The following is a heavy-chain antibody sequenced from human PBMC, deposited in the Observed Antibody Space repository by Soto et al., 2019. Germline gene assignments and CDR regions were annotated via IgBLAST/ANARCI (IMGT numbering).Heavy chain of an antibody. CDR3: ARDDSSGWLLDY. CDR1: GGTFSSYA. CDR2: IIPIFGTA. D-gene: IGHD6-19*01. J-gene: IGHJ4*02. V-gene: IGHV1-69*12. Sequence: QVQLVQSGAEVKKPGSSVKVSCKASGGTFSSYAISWVRQAPGQGLEWMGGIIPIFGTANYAQKFQGRVTITADESPSTAYMELSGLRSEDTAVYYCARDDSSGWLLDYWGQGTLVTVSS.